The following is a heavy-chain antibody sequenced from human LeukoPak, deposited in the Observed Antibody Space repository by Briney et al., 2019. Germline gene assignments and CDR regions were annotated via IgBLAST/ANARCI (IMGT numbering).Heavy chain of an antibody. Sequence: GGSLRLSCAASGFTFRAHAMSWVRQAPGKGLEWVSAISGSGGSTYYADSVKGRFTISRDNSKNTLYLQMNSLRAEDTAVYYCATRGILVVTHDYWGQGTLVTVSS. CDR3: ATRGILVVTHDY. D-gene: IGHD3-22*01. J-gene: IGHJ4*02. CDR1: GFTFRAHA. V-gene: IGHV3-23*01. CDR2: ISGSGGST.